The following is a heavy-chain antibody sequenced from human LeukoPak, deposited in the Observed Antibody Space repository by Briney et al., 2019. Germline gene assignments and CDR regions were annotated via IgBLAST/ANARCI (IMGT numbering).Heavy chain of an antibody. Sequence: GGSLRLSCAASGFTFSNYALTWVRQAPGKGLEWVSVITASGGSTYYADSVKGRFTISRDNSKNTLYLQMNSLRAEDTAVYYCALLSVSAAGAYWGQGALVTVSS. CDR2: ITASGGST. CDR3: ALLSVSAAGAY. CDR1: GFTFSNYA. J-gene: IGHJ4*02. D-gene: IGHD6-13*01. V-gene: IGHV3-23*01.